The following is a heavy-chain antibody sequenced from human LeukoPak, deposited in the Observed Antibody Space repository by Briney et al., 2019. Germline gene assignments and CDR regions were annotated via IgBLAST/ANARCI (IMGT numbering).Heavy chain of an antibody. D-gene: IGHD1-14*01. CDR2: IKAKTDGGTT. CDR3: ATDVPSPLAQIDY. CDR1: GFTFSNAW. J-gene: IGHJ4*02. V-gene: IGHV3-15*01. Sequence: GGSLRLSCAASGFTFSNAWMSWVRQAPGKRLEWVARIKAKTDGGTTDYAAPVKGRFTISRDDSMNTLYLQMDSLKTGDTAVYYCATDVPSPLAQIDYWGQGTPVTVSS.